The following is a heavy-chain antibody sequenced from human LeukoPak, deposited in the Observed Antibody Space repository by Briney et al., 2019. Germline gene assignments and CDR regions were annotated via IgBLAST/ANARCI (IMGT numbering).Heavy chain of an antibody. D-gene: IGHD1-1*01. CDR2: IYTSGST. Sequence: PSETLSLTCTVSGGSISSYYWSWIRQPPGKGLEWIGYIYTSGSTNYNPPLKSRVTISVDTSKNQFSLKLSSVTAADTAVYYCARRAGYDNWFDPWGQGTLVTVSS. V-gene: IGHV4-4*09. CDR1: GGSISSYY. CDR3: ARRAGYDNWFDP. J-gene: IGHJ5*02.